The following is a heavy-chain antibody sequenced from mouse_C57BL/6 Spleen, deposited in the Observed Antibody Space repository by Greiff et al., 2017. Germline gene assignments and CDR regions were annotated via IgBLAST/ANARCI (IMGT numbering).Heavy chain of an antibody. CDR1: GYTFTSYW. D-gene: IGHD1-1*01. CDR2: INPSSGYT. CDR3: ARGYYGSSPYYYAMDY. V-gene: IGHV1-7*01. J-gene: IGHJ4*01. Sequence: QVQLKESGAELAKPGASVKLSCKASGYTFTSYWMHWVKQRPGQGLEWIGYINPSSGYTKYNQKFKDKATLTADKSSSTAYMQLSSLTYEDSAVYYCARGYYGSSPYYYAMDYWGQGTSVTVFS.